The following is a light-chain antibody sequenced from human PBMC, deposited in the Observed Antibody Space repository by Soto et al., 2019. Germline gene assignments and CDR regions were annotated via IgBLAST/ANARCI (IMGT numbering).Light chain of an antibody. Sequence: IVLTQSPGTLSLSPGERATLSCRASESVSTSYLAWYQQSPGQAPRLLIYGASNRATGIPDRFSGSGSATDFTLTISRLEPEDFALYYCQQYGSSPITFGQGTRLEIK. J-gene: IGKJ5*01. CDR2: GAS. CDR3: QQYGSSPIT. V-gene: IGKV3-20*01. CDR1: ESVSTSY.